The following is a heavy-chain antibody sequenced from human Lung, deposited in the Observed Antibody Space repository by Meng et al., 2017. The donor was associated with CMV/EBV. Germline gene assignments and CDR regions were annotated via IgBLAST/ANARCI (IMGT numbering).Heavy chain of an antibody. V-gene: IGHV1-69*05. CDR2: LIPMFGAV. CDR1: GGTFSAHA. CDR3: ARGVVHDYSNRQWDIDQ. J-gene: IGHJ4*02. Sequence: SXXVSXKASGGTFSAHAISWVRQAPGQGLGWMGGLIPMFGAVNFAQNFRGRVTLTTDGSTTTAYMELRRLGYEDTALYFCARGVVHDYSNRQWDIDQWGQGXLVTVSS. D-gene: IGHD4-11*01.